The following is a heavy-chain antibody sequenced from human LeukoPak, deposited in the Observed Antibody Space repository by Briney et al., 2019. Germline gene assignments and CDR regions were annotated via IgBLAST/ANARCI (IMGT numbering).Heavy chain of an antibody. Sequence: GASVKVSCKASGYTFTGYYTHWVRQAPGQGLEWMGWINPNSGGTNYAQKFQGRVTMTRDTSISTAYMELSRLRSDDTAVYYCARGDCSSTSCFAFDIWGQGTMVTVSS. V-gene: IGHV1-2*02. D-gene: IGHD2-2*01. J-gene: IGHJ3*02. CDR3: ARGDCSSTSCFAFDI. CDR2: INPNSGGT. CDR1: GYTFTGYY.